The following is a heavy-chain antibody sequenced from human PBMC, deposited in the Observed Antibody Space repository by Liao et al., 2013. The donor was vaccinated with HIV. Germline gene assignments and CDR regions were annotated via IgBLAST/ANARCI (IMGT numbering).Heavy chain of an antibody. J-gene: IGHJ4*02. V-gene: IGHV4-59*08. CDR3: VGGRLVSSWVTY. D-gene: IGHD6-13*01. CDR2: INYSGST. CDR1: GGSISTYY. Sequence: QVQLQESGPGLVKPSETLSLTCTVSGGSISTYYWSWIRQPPGKGLEWIGYINYSGSTNYNPSLKSRVTISVDTSKNQFSLKLSSVTAADTAVYYCVGGRLVSSWVTYWGRGNPSVTVSS.